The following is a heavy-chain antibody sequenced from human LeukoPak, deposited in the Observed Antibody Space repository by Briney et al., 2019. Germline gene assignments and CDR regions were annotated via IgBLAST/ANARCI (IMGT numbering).Heavy chain of an antibody. CDR1: GFTFSSYE. Sequence: GGSLRLSCAASGFTFSSYEMNWVRQAPGKGLEWVSYISSSGSTIYYADSVKGRFTISRDNSKNTLYLQMNSLRAEDTAVYYCARDSRIFGVVIFESFDYWGQGTLVTVSS. J-gene: IGHJ4*02. CDR3: ARDSRIFGVVIFESFDY. V-gene: IGHV3-48*03. CDR2: ISSSGSTI. D-gene: IGHD3-3*01.